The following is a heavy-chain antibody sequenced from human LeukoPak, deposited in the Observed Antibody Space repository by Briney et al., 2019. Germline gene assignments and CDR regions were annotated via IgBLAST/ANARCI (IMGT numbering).Heavy chain of an antibody. V-gene: IGHV3-73*01. Sequence: PGGSLRLSCTASGFAFNGSAIHWVRQASGKGLEWVGRVRSKINNYATEYAASVKGRFTVPRDDSRNTVFLQMNSLKAEDTAVYYCTRLRGERASGDYWGQGTLVTVSS. J-gene: IGHJ4*02. D-gene: IGHD2-21*01. CDR1: GFAFNGSA. CDR2: VRSKINNYAT. CDR3: TRLRGERASGDY.